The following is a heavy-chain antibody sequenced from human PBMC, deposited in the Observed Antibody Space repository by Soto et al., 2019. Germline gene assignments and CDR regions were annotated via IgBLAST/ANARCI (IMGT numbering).Heavy chain of an antibody. CDR1: GYTFTSYG. V-gene: IGHV1-18*01. CDR3: ARDYPLTMIVVVIAAPHAFDI. J-gene: IGHJ3*02. CDR2: ISAYNGNT. D-gene: IGHD3-22*01. Sequence: ASVKVSCKASGYTFTSYGISWVRQAPGQGLEWMGWISAYNGNTNYAQKLQGRVTMTTDTSTSTACMELRSLRSDDTAVYYCARDYPLTMIVVVIAAPHAFDIWGQGTMVTVSS.